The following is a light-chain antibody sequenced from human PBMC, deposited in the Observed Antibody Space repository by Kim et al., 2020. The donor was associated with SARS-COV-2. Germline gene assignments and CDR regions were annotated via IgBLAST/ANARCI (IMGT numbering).Light chain of an antibody. CDR2: DAS. CDR1: QSVSSN. J-gene: IGKJ4*01. Sequence: EIVMTQSPVTLSVSPGEIATLSCRASQSVSSNLAWYQQKPGQAPRLLIYDASTTATGIPARFSGSGSGTEFTLTISSLQSEDFTFYYCQQYTKWPPTFGGGTKLEI. CDR3: QQYTKWPPT. V-gene: IGKV3-15*01.